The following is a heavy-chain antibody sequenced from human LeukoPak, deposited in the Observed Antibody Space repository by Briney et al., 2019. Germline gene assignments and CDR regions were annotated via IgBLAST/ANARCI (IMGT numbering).Heavy chain of an antibody. CDR2: IYHSGST. J-gene: IGHJ4*02. CDR3: STDSPKGFDH. CDR1: GGSIRSYY. Sequence: SETLSLTCTVSGGSIRSYYWSWTRQSPGKGLEWIGYIYHSGSTKYNPSLKSRVTISIDTSKNQFSLNLTSVTAADTAVYYCSTDSPKGFDHWGQGALVTVSS. V-gene: IGHV4-59*01.